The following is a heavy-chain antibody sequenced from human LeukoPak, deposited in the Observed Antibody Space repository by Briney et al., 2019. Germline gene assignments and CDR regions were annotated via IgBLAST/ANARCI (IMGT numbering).Heavy chain of an antibody. Sequence: ASVKVSCKASGYTFTGYYMHWVRQAPGQGLEWMGWINPNSGGTNYAQKFQGRVTLTTDTSASTAYMELRSLRSDDTAVYYCARDLGYCSGNRCYRNWFDPWGQGTLVTVSS. CDR1: GYTFTGYY. J-gene: IGHJ5*02. CDR2: INPNSGGT. V-gene: IGHV1-2*02. D-gene: IGHD2-2*03. CDR3: ARDLGYCSGNRCYRNWFDP.